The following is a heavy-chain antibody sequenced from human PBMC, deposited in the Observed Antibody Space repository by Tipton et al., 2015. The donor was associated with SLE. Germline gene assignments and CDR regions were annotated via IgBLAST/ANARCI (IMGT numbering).Heavy chain of an antibody. CDR1: GGSISVHY. J-gene: IGHJ4*02. D-gene: IGHD6-6*01. Sequence: TLSLTCTVSGGSISVHYWSWIRQPPGKGLEWIGEINHSGSTNYNPSLKSRVTISVDTSKNQFSLKLSSVTAADTAVYYCARRGSSPNFDYWGQGTLVTVSS. CDR2: INHSGST. V-gene: IGHV4-34*01. CDR3: ARRGSSPNFDY.